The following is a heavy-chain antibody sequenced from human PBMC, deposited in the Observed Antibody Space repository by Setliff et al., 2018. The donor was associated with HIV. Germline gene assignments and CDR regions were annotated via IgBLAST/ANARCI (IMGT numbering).Heavy chain of an antibody. CDR3: ASFLWLDYGMDV. Sequence: GGSLRLSCAAAGFTFSSYSMNWVRQAPGKGLEWVSYISSSGSTIYYADSVKGRFTISRDNAKNSLYLKMNSLRAEDTAVYYCASFLWLDYGMDVWGQGTTVTVSS. J-gene: IGHJ6*02. D-gene: IGHD2-21*01. CDR1: GFTFSSYS. CDR2: ISSSGSTI. V-gene: IGHV3-48*04.